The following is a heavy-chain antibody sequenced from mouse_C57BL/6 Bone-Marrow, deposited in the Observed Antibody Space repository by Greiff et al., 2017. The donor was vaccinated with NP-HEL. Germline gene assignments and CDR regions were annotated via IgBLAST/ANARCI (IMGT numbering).Heavy chain of an antibody. J-gene: IGHJ4*01. Sequence: VQLQQSGAELVRPGPSVKMSCKASGYTFTNYWIGWAKQRPGHGLEWIGDIYPGGGYTNYNEKFKGKATLTADKSSSTAYMQFSSLTSEDSAIYYCARWDYYYGSSYEAMDYWGQGTSVTVSS. V-gene: IGHV1-63*01. CDR1: GYTFTNYW. CDR2: IYPGGGYT. CDR3: ARWDYYYGSSYEAMDY. D-gene: IGHD1-1*01.